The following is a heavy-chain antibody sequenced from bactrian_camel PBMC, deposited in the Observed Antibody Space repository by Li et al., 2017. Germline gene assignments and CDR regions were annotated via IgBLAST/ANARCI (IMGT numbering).Heavy chain of an antibody. CDR2: VNTGGGAT. V-gene: IGHV3S40*01. CDR1: GFTFGSHD. Sequence: VQLVESGGGLVQPGGSLRLSCAASGFTFGSHDMIWVRQAAGKGLEWVSLVNTGGGATYYADSVKGRFTISRGNAKNAVYLQMNSLKPEDTALYLCSTGSRITEASVQGQGTQVTVS. J-gene: IGHJ4*01. D-gene: IGHD1*01.